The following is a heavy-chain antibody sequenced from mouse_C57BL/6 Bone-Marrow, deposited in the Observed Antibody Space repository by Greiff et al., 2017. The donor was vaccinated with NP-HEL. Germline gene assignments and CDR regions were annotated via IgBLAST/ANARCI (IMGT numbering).Heavy chain of an antibody. Sequence: QVQLQQSGTELVKPGASVKLSCKASGYTFTSYWMHWVKQRPGQGLEWIGNINPSNGGTNYNEKFKSKATLTVDKSSSTAYMQLSSLTSEDSAVYYCARVRSGYVDWFAYWGKGTLVTVSA. V-gene: IGHV1-53*01. CDR2: INPSNGGT. J-gene: IGHJ3*01. CDR1: GYTFTSYW. CDR3: ARVRSGYVDWFAY. D-gene: IGHD3-2*02.